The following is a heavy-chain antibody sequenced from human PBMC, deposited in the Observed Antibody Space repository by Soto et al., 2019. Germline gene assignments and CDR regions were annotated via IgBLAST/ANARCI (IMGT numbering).Heavy chain of an antibody. J-gene: IGHJ5*02. D-gene: IGHD5-12*01. V-gene: IGHV2-5*02. CDR1: GFSLSTSGVG. CDR2: IYWDDDK. CDR3: AHRPPYGGYAGWFDP. Sequence: QITLKESGPTLVKPTQTLTLTCTFSGFSLSTSGVGVGWIRQPPGKALEWLALIYWDDDKRYSPSLKSRLTIXXDXSXXQVVLTMTNMDPVDTATYYCAHRPPYGGYAGWFDPWGQGTLVTVSS.